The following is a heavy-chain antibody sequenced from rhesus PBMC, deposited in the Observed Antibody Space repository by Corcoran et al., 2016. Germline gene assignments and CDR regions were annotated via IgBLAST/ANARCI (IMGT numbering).Heavy chain of an antibody. J-gene: IGHJ4*01. CDR2: NTPSNGHT. Sequence: QVQLVQSGADVKKPGASVKLSCKASGYTFTSYYINWVRQAPGHVPEWMGWNTPSNGHTGYAMKVHGRVTMARDTSTTTVYMEGGSLRSEDTDVYYCARVGYFEEYDYWGQGVLVTVSS. CDR1: GYTFTSYY. D-gene: IGHD3-9*01. CDR3: ARVGYFEEYDY. V-gene: IGHV1S9*01.